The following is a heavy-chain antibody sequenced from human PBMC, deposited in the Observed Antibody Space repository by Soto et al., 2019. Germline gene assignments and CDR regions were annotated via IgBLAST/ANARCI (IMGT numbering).Heavy chain of an antibody. CDR2: ISGSGGST. J-gene: IGHJ5*02. Sequence: EVQLLESGGGLVQPGGSLRLSCAASGFTFSSYAMSWVRQAPGKGLEWVSAISGSGGSTYYADSVKGRFTISRDNAKNSLYLQMNSLRAEDTAVYYCARDGGRYEFLDPWGQGTLVTVSS. CDR3: ARDGGRYEFLDP. V-gene: IGHV3-23*01. D-gene: IGHD3-16*01. CDR1: GFTFSSYA.